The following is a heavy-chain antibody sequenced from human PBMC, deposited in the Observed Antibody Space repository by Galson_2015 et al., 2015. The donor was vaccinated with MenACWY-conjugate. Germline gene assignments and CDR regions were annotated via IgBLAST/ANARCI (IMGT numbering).Heavy chain of an antibody. CDR1: GGSINSGGYH. D-gene: IGHD3-22*01. V-gene: IGHV4-31*03. J-gene: IGHJ4*02. CDR2: IYYSGTT. CDR3: ARVNHYDSIAYYFDY. Sequence: TLSLTCSVSGGSINSGGYHWTWIRQHPEKGLEWIGYIYYSGTTSYNPALKSRITISVDTSKNQFSLSLSSVTAADTAVYYCARVNHYDSIAYYFDYWGQGTLVTVSP.